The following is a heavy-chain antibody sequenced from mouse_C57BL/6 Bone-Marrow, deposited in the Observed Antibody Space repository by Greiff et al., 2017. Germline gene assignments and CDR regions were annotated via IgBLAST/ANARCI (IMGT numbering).Heavy chain of an antibody. D-gene: IGHD1-1*01. CDR2: IYIGNGYT. J-gene: IGHJ1*03. V-gene: IGHV1-58*01. Sequence: VQLQQSGAELVRPGSSVKMSCKTSGYTFTSYGINWVKQRPGQGLEWIGYIYIGNGYTEYNEKFKGKATLTSDTSSSTAYLQRSSLTSEDSAIYFCARGATVVARYFDVWGTGTTVTVSS. CDR1: GYTFTSYG. CDR3: ARGATVVARYFDV.